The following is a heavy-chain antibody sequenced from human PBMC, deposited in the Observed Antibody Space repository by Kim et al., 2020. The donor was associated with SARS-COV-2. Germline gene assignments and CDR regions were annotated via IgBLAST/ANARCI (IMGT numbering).Heavy chain of an antibody. D-gene: IGHD1-26*01. CDR3: AKVGGIGAFDI. J-gene: IGHJ3*02. Sequence: YYADSVKGRFTISRDNSKNTLYLQMNSLRAEDTAVYYCAKVGGIGAFDIWGQGTMVTVSS. V-gene: IGHV3-33*06.